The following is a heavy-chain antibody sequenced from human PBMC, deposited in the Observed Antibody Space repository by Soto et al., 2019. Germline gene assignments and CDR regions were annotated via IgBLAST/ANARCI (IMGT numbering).Heavy chain of an antibody. D-gene: IGHD6-6*01. J-gene: IGHJ4*02. CDR3: ASGSHVPHY. CDR2: ISHSGST. V-gene: IGHV4-30-2*01. CDR1: GGSISSGGYS. Sequence: QLQLQESGSGLVKPSQTLSLTCAVSGGSISSGGYSWSWIRQPPGKGLEWIGYISHSGSTYYNPSLTSRVTISVDRSKNQFSLKLSAVTAADTAMYYCASGSHVPHYWGQGTLVTVSS.